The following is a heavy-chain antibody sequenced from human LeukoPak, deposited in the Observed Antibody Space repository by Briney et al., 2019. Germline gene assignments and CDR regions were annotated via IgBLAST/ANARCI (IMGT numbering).Heavy chain of an antibody. J-gene: IGHJ4*02. CDR3: ARNLEMATIILGY. Sequence: GGSLRLSCAASGFTFSSYAMHWVRQAPGKGLEWVAVISYDGSNKYYADSVKGRFTISRDNSKSTLYLQMSSLRAEDTAVYYCARNLEMATIILGYWGQGTLVTVSS. D-gene: IGHD5-24*01. V-gene: IGHV3-30-3*01. CDR1: GFTFSSYA. CDR2: ISYDGSNK.